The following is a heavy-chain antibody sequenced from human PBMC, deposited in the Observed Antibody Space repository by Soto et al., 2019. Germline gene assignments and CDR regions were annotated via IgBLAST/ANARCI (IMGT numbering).Heavy chain of an antibody. CDR3: ERHSSIWYY. Sequence: EVQLVQSGAEVKKPGESLKISCKGSGYSFTSYWIGWVRQMPGKGLEWMGIIYPGDSDTRYSPSFQGQVTISADKSISTAFLQWSSLHSSPTATYLCERHSSIWYYWGQGTLVTVSS. J-gene: IGHJ4*02. D-gene: IGHD6-13*01. CDR1: GYSFTSYW. CDR2: IYPGDSDT. V-gene: IGHV5-51*01.